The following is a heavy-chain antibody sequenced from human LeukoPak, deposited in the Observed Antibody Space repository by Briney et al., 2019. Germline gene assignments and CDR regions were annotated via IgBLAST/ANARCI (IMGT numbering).Heavy chain of an antibody. V-gene: IGHV3-30*18. CDR1: GFTFSSYG. CDR3: AKDGTYYDFWSGVNYYYYMDV. J-gene: IGHJ6*03. D-gene: IGHD3-3*01. CDR2: ISYDGSNK. Sequence: PGGSLRLSCAASGFTFSSYGMHWVRQAPGKGLEWVAVISYDGSNKYYADSVKGRFTISRDNSKNTLYLQMNSLRAEDTAVYYCAKDGTYYDFWSGVNYYYYMDVWGKGTTVTVSS.